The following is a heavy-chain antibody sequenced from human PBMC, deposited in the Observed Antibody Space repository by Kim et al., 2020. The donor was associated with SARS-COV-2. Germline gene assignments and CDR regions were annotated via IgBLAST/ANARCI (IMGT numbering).Heavy chain of an antibody. V-gene: IGHV6-1*01. D-gene: IGHD6-13*01. CDR1: GDSVSSNSAA. Sequence: SQTLSLTCAISGDSVSSNSAAWNWIRQSPSRGLEWLGRTYYRSKWYNDYAVSVKSRITINPDTSKNQFSLQLNSVTPEDTAVYYCARDYRNAGYSSSWYTGGGYYFDYWGQGTLVTVSS. CDR2: TYYRSKWYN. CDR3: ARDYRNAGYSSSWYTGGGYYFDY. J-gene: IGHJ4*02.